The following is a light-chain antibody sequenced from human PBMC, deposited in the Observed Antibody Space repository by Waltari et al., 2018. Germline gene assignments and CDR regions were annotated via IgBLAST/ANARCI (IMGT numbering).Light chain of an antibody. CDR2: AVI. J-gene: IGLJ2*01. CDR3: SSYAGSSKVV. V-gene: IGLV2-23*02. Sequence: WDQQPPGKAPKLMIYAVIKRPSVDADRFSGSKSGHMASLTNSGLQPEDEAEYFCSSYAGSSKVVVGGGTKVTGL.